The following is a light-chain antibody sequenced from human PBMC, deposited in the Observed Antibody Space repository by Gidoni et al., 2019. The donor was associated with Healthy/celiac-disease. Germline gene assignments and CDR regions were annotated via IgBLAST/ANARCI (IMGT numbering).Light chain of an antibody. V-gene: IGLV2-14*01. CDR2: DVS. Sequence: QSALTQPASVSVSPGQSITISCTGTSSDVGGYNYVSWYQQHPGKAPKLMIYDVSNRPSGVSNRFSGSKSGNTASRNISGLQAEDEADDYCSSYTSSSTLGVFGGGTKLTVL. CDR1: SSDVGGYNY. J-gene: IGLJ2*01. CDR3: SSYTSSSTLGV.